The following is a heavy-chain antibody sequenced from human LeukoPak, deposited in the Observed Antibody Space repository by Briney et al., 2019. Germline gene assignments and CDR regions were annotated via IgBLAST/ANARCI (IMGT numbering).Heavy chain of an antibody. D-gene: IGHD5-12*01. CDR1: GFTFSNQA. CDR3: AREGRVSGYDFDC. V-gene: IGHV3-23*01. J-gene: IGHJ4*02. CDR2: ISDSGGST. Sequence: GSLELSCAASGFTFSNQAISWVRPAPGKGLEWGSGISDSGGSTYYADSVKGRFIISRDNSKNTLYLQMNSLRVEDTAVYYCAREGRVSGYDFDCWGQGTLVTVSS.